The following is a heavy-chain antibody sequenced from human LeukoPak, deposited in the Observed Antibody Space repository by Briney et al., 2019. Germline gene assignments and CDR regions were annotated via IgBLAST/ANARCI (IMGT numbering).Heavy chain of an antibody. V-gene: IGHV3-21*01. CDR2: ISSSSSYI. D-gene: IGHD3-3*01. CDR3: ARTHYDFWSVEDAFDI. CDR1: GFPFSSYW. J-gene: IGHJ3*02. Sequence: PGGSLRLSCAASGFPFSSYWMSWVRQAPGKGLEWVSSISSSSSYIYYADSVKGRFTISRDNAKNSLYLQMNSLRAEDTAVYYCARTHYDFWSVEDAFDIWGQGTMVTVSS.